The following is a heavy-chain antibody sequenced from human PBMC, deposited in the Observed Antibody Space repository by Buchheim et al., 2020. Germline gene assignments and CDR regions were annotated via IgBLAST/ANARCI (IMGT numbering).Heavy chain of an antibody. CDR3: TRGESECSSTSRYKDYYYYGMDV. Sequence: VQLVESGGGLVQPGRSLRLSCTASGFTFGDYAMSWFRQAPGKGLEWVGFIRSKAYGGTTEYAASVKGRFTISRDDSKSIAYLQMNSLKTEDTAVYYCTRGESECSSTSRYKDYYYYGMDVWGQGTT. CDR1: GFTFGDYA. D-gene: IGHD2-2*02. J-gene: IGHJ6*02. CDR2: IRSKAYGGTT. V-gene: IGHV3-49*03.